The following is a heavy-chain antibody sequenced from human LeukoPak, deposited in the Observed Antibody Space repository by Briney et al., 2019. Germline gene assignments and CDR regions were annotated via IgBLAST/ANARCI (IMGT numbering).Heavy chain of an antibody. J-gene: IGHJ6*03. D-gene: IGHD6-13*01. CDR3: ARDKVAAAGLQADDYYYYYMDV. CDR1: GYTFTSYG. CDR2: ISAYNGNT. V-gene: IGHV1-18*01. Sequence: GASVKVSCKASGYTFTSYGISWVRQAPGQGLEWMGWISAYNGNTNYAQKLQGRVTMTTDTSTSTVYMELRSLRSDDTAVYYSARDKVAAAGLQADDYYYYYMDVWGKGTTVTVSS.